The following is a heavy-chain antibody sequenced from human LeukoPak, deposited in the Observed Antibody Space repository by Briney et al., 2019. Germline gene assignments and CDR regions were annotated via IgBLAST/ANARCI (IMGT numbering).Heavy chain of an antibody. CDR1: GGTFSSYA. V-gene: IGHV1-69*13. J-gene: IGHJ6*02. CDR2: IIPIFGTA. D-gene: IGHD6-13*01. Sequence: GASVKVSCKASGGTFSSYAISWVRQAPGQGLEWMGGIIPIFGTANYAQKFQGRVTITADESTSTAYMELSSLRSEDTAVYYCASHSSSWEPCYYGMDVWGQGTTVTVSS. CDR3: ASHSSSWEPCYYGMDV.